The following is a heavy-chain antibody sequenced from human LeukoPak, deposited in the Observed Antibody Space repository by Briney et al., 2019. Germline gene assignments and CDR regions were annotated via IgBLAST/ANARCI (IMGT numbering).Heavy chain of an antibody. D-gene: IGHD5-18*01. J-gene: IGHJ6*02. CDR3: ARGYTHGLDV. CDR1: GFTFSSYI. CDR2: ISGSNNYI. Sequence: PGGSLRLSCAASGFTFSSYIMNWVRQAPGKGLEWVSSISGSNNYIYYADSVKGRFTISRDNAKNSLSLQVNSLRADDTAVYYCARGYTHGLDVWGQGTTVTVSS. V-gene: IGHV3-21*01.